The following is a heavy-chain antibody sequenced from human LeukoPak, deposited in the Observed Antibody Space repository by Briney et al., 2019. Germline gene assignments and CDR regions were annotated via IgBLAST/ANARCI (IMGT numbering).Heavy chain of an antibody. CDR3: VKDPSGNYFYFDY. Sequence: GSLRLSCSASGFTFSSFAMFWVRQAPGKGPEYVSGISSDGGRTNYADSVKARFTISRDNSKVTLYLQMTSLRPEDTAIYYCVKDPSGNYFYFDYWGQGTLVTVSS. D-gene: IGHD1-26*01. CDR1: GFTFSSFA. CDR2: ISSDGGRT. V-gene: IGHV3-64D*09. J-gene: IGHJ4*02.